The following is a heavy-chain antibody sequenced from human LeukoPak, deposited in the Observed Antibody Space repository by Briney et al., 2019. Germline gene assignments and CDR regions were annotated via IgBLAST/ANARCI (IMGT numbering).Heavy chain of an antibody. CDR2: IYSSGST. V-gene: IGHV4-4*07. CDR3: ARTRITIFGVVIEYMDV. J-gene: IGHJ6*03. Sequence: PSETLSLTCTVSGGSISSYYWSWVRQPAGKGREWIGRIYSSGSTNYNPSLKSRVTMSVDTSKNQFSLTLSSVTAADTAVYYCARTRITIFGVVIEYMDVWGKGTTVTVSS. CDR1: GGSISSYY. D-gene: IGHD3-3*01.